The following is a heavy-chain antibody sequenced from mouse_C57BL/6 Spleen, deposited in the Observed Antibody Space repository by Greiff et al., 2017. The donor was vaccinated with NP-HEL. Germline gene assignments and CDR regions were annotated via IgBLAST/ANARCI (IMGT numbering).Heavy chain of an antibody. Sequence: EVHLVESGGGLVQPKGSLKLSCAASGFSFNTYAMNWVRQAPGKGLEWVARIRSKSNNYATYYADSVKDRFTISRDDSESMLYLQMNNLKTEDTAMYYCVRQDGYYVRYFDVWGTGTTVTVSS. CDR3: VRQDGYYVRYFDV. V-gene: IGHV10-1*01. CDR1: GFSFNTYA. CDR2: IRSKSNNYAT. J-gene: IGHJ1*03. D-gene: IGHD2-3*01.